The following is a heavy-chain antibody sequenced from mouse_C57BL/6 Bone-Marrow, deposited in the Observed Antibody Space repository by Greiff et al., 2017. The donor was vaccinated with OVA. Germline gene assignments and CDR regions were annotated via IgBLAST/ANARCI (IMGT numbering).Heavy chain of an antibody. Sequence: QVQLKESGAELVRPGASVTLSCKASGYTFTDYDMHWVKQTPVHGLEWIGAIDPAPGGTASNQKFKGQAILTADKSSSTAYMELRSLTSEDSAVYYCTRGYSNYYAMDYWGQGTSVTGSS. CDR2: IDPAPGGT. V-gene: IGHV1-15*01. CDR1: GYTFTDYD. CDR3: TRGYSNYYAMDY. J-gene: IGHJ4*01. D-gene: IGHD2-5*01.